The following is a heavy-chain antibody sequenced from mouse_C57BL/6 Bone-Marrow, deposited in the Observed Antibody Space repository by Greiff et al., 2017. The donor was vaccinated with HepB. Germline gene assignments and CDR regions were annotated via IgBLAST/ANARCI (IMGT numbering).Heavy chain of an antibody. Sequence: VHLVESGPGLVQPSQSLSITCTVSGFSLTSYGVHWVCQSPGKGLEWLGVIWSGGSTDYNAAFISRLSISKDNYKSQVFFNMNSLQADDTAIYYCARMRWLLPYWYFDVWGTGTTVTVSS. D-gene: IGHD2-3*01. V-gene: IGHV2-2*01. J-gene: IGHJ1*03. CDR3: ARMRWLLPYWYFDV. CDR1: GFSLTSYG. CDR2: IWSGGST.